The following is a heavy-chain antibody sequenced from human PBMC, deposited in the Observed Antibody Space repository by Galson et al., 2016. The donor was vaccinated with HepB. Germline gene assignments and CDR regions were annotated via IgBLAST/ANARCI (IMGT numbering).Heavy chain of an antibody. CDR2: IIPMFGAA. D-gene: IGHD4-17*01. CDR1: GGTFSNFA. CDR3: ASGTVTTNSNFDN. J-gene: IGHJ4*02. Sequence: SVKVSCKASGGTFSNFAISWVRQAPGQGLEWMGGIIPMFGAANYAQKFQGRVTITADKSTSTAYMDLSSLRSEDTAVYYCASGTVTTNSNFDNWGQGTLVIVSS. V-gene: IGHV1-69*06.